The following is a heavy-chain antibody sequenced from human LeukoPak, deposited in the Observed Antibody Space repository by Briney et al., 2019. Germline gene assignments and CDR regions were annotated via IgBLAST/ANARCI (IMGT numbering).Heavy chain of an antibody. Sequence: GRSLRLSCAASGFTFSSYAMSWVRQAPGKGLEWVSAISGSGGSTYYADSVKGRFTISRDNSKNTLYLQMNSLRAEDTAVYYCAKVTYYDFWSGPRDFDLWGRGTLVTVSS. J-gene: IGHJ2*01. CDR2: ISGSGGST. D-gene: IGHD3-3*01. CDR3: AKVTYYDFWSGPRDFDL. CDR1: GFTFSSYA. V-gene: IGHV3-23*01.